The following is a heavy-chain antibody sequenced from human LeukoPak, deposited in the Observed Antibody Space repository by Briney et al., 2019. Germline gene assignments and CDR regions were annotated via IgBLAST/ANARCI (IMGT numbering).Heavy chain of an antibody. V-gene: IGHV4-30-4*01. D-gene: IGHD6-13*01. CDR1: GFTFSSYS. J-gene: IGHJ4*02. Sequence: LRLSCAASGFTFSSYSINWVRQAPGKGLEWIGYIYYSGSTYYNPSLKSRVTISVDTSKNQFSLKLSSVTAADTAVYYCARDLRGSSWFDYWGQGTLVTVSS. CDR2: IYYSGST. CDR3: ARDLRGSSWFDY.